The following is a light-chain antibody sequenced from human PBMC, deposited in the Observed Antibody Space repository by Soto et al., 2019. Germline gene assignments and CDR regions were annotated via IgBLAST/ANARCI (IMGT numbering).Light chain of an antibody. J-gene: IGKJ1*01. Sequence: DIQMTQSPATLSASIGDRVTITCRASQSISGWLAWYQQKPGKAPKLLIYDASSLERGVPSRFSGSGSGTEFTLTISSLQPGDFASYYCQQYNTYTWTFGQGTKVEIK. CDR2: DAS. CDR3: QQYNTYTWT. CDR1: QSISGW. V-gene: IGKV1-5*01.